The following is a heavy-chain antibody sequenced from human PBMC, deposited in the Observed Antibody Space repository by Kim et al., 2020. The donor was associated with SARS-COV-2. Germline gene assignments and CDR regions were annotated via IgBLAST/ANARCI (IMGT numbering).Heavy chain of an antibody. J-gene: IGHJ4*02. CDR2: ISSSSSYI. V-gene: IGHV3-21*01. Sequence: GGSLRLSCAASGFTFSSYSMNWVRQAPGKGLEWVSSISSSSSYIYYADSVKGRFTISRDNAKNSLYLQMNSLRAEDTAVYYCARVNSGSYDYYFDYWGQGTLVTVSS. CDR3: ARVNSGSYDYYFDY. CDR1: GFTFSSYS. D-gene: IGHD1-26*01.